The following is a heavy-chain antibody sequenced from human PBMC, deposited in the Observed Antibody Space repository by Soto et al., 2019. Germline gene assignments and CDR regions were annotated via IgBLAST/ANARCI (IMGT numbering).Heavy chain of an antibody. V-gene: IGHV3-23*01. D-gene: IGHD6-6*01. Sequence: GGSLRLSCAASRFTFNNYAMSWVRQAPGKGLEWVSGISSTGDRTNYADSVKGRFTISRDNSKNTLYLQMNSLRDEDTAVYYCARDLARGMDVWGQGTTVTVSS. J-gene: IGHJ6*02. CDR2: ISSTGDRT. CDR3: ARDLARGMDV. CDR1: RFTFNNYA.